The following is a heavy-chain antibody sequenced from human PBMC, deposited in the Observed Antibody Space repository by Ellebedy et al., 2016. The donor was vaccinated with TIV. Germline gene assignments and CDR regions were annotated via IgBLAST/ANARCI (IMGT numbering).Heavy chain of an antibody. CDR1: GFTFGSYA. D-gene: IGHD1-26*01. CDR3: AKDLGIERQWGFDY. J-gene: IGHJ4*02. Sequence: GESLKISCAASGFTFGSYAMNWVRQAPGKGLEWVSTISRNGGGTYYAGSVEGRFTISRDNSNNTLWLQMSGLRAEDTARYFCAKDLGIERQWGFDYWGQGTLVTVSS. V-gene: IGHV3-23*01. CDR2: ISRNGGGT.